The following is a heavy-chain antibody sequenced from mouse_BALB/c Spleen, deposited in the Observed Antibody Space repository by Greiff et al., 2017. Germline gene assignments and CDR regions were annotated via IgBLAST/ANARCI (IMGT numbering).Heavy chain of an antibody. CDR2: IDPANGNT. V-gene: IGHV14-3*02. Sequence: VQLKESGAELVKPGASVKLSCTASGFNIKDTYMHWVKQRPEQGLEWIGRIDPANGNTKYDPKFQGKATITADTSSNTAYLQLSSLTSEDTAVYYCARGDYDVACDYYAMDYWGQGTSVTVSS. D-gene: IGHD2-4*01. CDR3: ARGDYDVACDYYAMDY. CDR1: GFNIKDTY. J-gene: IGHJ4*01.